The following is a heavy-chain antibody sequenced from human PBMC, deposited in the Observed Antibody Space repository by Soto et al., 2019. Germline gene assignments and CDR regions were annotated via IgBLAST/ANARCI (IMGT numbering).Heavy chain of an antibody. Sequence: QVQLVESGGGAVQPGESLRLSCVASGFDFTYYAMHWVRQAPGKGLESVAVMSSDGSKIHHTDSVKGRFTISQDNCKKTVYLQMNSFRKVDSAGYFCANGEGVGGNLGLFDYWGLGTLVSVSS. CDR3: ANGEGVGGNLGLFDY. D-gene: IGHD1-26*01. V-gene: IGHV3-30*18. CDR2: MSSDGSKI. CDR1: GFDFTYYA. J-gene: IGHJ4*02.